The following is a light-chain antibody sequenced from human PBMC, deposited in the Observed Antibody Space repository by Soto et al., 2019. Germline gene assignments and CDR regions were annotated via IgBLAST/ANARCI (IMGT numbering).Light chain of an antibody. CDR3: QNWGTGIPV. J-gene: IGLJ3*02. V-gene: IGLV4-69*02. CDR2: VNSDGSH. Sequence: QPVLTQSTSASASLGASVNLTCTLSSGHSNYAIAWHQQQPEKGPRHFMNVNSDGSHTKGDGIPDRFSGSSSGADRYLTIYSLQSEDEAEYYCQNWGTGIPVFGGGTKVTVL. CDR1: SGHSNYA.